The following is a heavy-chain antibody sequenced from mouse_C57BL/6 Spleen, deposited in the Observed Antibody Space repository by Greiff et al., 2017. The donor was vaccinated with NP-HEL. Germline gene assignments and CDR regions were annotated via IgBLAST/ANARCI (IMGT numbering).Heavy chain of an antibody. J-gene: IGHJ4*01. CDR3: ARDYYDYDDYAMDY. D-gene: IGHD2-4*01. CDR1: GYAFTNYL. Sequence: QVQLQQSGAELVRPGTSVKVSCKASGYAFTNYLIEWVKQRPGQGLEWIGVINPGSGGTNYNEKFKGKATLTADKSSSTAYMQLSSLTSEDSAVYVCARDYYDYDDYAMDYWGQGTSVTVSS. V-gene: IGHV1-54*01. CDR2: INPGSGGT.